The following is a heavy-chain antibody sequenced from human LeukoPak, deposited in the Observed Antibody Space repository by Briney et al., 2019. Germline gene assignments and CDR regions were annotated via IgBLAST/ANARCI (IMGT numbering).Heavy chain of an antibody. CDR1: GFSLSASGMC. Sequence: SGPALVKPTQTLTLTCTFSGFSLSASGMCVSWIRQPPGKALEWLALIRWDDNKYYRSSLKTRLTISKDTSKNQVVLTMTNMDPVDTATYYCARMMYGDFVDYFDYWGQGTLVTVSS. J-gene: IGHJ4*02. V-gene: IGHV2-70*01. D-gene: IGHD4-17*01. CDR2: IRWDDNK. CDR3: ARMMYGDFVDYFDY.